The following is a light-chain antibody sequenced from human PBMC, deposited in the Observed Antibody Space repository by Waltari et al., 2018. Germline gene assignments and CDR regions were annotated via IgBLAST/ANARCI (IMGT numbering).Light chain of an antibody. CDR2: RNE. CDR3: AAWDDSLNGRWV. Sequence: QPVLTQPPSASGTPGHTVTISCSGGASNIGNNVVNWYQQLPGTAPKLVIYRNELRPSGGPDRFSGSMSGTSASLAISGRQSEDEADYYCAAWDDSLNGRWVFGGGTKVTVL. V-gene: IGLV1-44*01. CDR1: ASNIGNNV. J-gene: IGLJ3*02.